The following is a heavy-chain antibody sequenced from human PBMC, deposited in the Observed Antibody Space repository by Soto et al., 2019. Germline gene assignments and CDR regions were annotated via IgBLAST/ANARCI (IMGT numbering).Heavy chain of an antibody. CDR2: INHTGAT. D-gene: IGHD2-15*01. J-gene: IGHJ4*02. CDR1: GGSFSGYY. Sequence: SETLSLTCAVSGGSFSGYYWSWVRQTPGKGLEWIGDINHTGATNYNPSLKSRVMISVDTAKTQFSLNVTSVTAADTAVYYCAREVGYYSAARRNLYFDYWGPGTLVTVSS. V-gene: IGHV4-34*01. CDR3: AREVGYYSAARRNLYFDY.